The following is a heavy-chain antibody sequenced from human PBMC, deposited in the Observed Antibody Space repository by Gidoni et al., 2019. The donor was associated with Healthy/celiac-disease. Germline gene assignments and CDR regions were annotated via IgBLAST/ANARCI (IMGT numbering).Heavy chain of an antibody. CDR2: INHSGST. D-gene: IGHD4-17*01. V-gene: IGHV4-34*01. Sequence: QVQLQQWGAGLLKPSETLSLTCAVYGGSFSGYYWSWIRQPPGKGLEGIGEINHSGSTNYNPSLKSRVTISVDTSKNQFSLKLSSVTAADTAVYYCAHQGDYDPYNWFDPWGQGTLVTVSS. J-gene: IGHJ5*02. CDR1: GGSFSGYY. CDR3: AHQGDYDPYNWFDP.